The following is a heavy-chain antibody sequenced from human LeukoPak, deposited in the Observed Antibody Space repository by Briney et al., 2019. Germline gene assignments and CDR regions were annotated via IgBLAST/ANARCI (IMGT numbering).Heavy chain of an antibody. CDR1: GGSFSGYY. CDR2: INHSGST. V-gene: IGHV4-34*01. J-gene: IGHJ4*02. CDR3: ARGKLYYYGSGSYYKAAFFDY. Sequence: SETLSLTCAVYGGSFSGYYWSWIRQPPGKGLERIGEINHSGSTNYNPSLKSRVTISVDTSKNQFSLKLSSVTAADTAVYYCARGKLYYYGSGSYYKAAFFDYWGQGTLVTVSS. D-gene: IGHD3-10*01.